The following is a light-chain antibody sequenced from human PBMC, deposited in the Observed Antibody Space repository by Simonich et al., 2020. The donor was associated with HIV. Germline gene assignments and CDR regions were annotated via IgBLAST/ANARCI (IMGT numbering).Light chain of an antibody. CDR2: DVI. J-gene: IGLJ3*02. Sequence: QFALTQPASVSGSPGQSITISCTGTSSDVGGYNYVSWYQQHPGKAPKLMIYDVINRPSGVSNRFAGAKSGNTASLTISGLQAEDEADYYCSSYTSSSSWVFGGGTKLTVL. V-gene: IGLV2-14*03. CDR3: SSYTSSSSWV. CDR1: SSDVGGYNY.